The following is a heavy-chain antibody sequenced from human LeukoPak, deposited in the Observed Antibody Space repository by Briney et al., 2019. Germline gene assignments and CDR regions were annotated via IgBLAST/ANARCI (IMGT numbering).Heavy chain of an antibody. D-gene: IGHD1-26*01. V-gene: IGHV3-23*01. J-gene: IGHJ6*02. Sequence: PGGSLRLSCEASGFNFGNFGMNWVRQAPGKGLEWVSAISGSGGSTYHADSVKGRFTISRDNSKNTLYLRVNSLRAEDTAVYYCAKGYTQWEIPMGLDVWGQGTTVTVSS. CDR3: AKGYTQWEIPMGLDV. CDR2: ISGSGGST. CDR1: GFNFGNFG.